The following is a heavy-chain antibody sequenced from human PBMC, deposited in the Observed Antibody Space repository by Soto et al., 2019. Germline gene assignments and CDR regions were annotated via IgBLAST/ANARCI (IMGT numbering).Heavy chain of an antibody. CDR1: GGSISSGDYY. CDR3: ARGRSDCCSTGCIGAFDI. V-gene: IGHV4-31*03. D-gene: IGHD2-2*01. J-gene: IGHJ3*02. CDR2: IYYSGDT. Sequence: QVQLQESAPGLVKPSQTLSLTCTVSGGSISSGDYYWNWIRQHPGKGLEWIGYIYYSGDTYSNPSLNSRLTLPLVTSKTQFSLELSSVPAADTAMYYCARGRSDCCSTGCIGAFDIWGQGTMVTVSS.